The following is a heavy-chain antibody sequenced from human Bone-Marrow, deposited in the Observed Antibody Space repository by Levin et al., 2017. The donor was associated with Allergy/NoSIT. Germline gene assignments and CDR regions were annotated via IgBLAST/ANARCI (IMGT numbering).Heavy chain of an antibody. D-gene: IGHD3-22*01. CDR3: ARDTDDSSGYPHY. V-gene: IGHV3-30*04. J-gene: IGHJ4*02. CDR1: GFTFSSYA. Sequence: GESLKISCAASGFTFSSYAMHWVRQAPGKGLEWVAVISYDGSNKYYADSVKGRFTISRDNSKNTLYLQMNSLRAEDTAVYYCARDTDDSSGYPHYWGQGTLVTVSS. CDR2: ISYDGSNK.